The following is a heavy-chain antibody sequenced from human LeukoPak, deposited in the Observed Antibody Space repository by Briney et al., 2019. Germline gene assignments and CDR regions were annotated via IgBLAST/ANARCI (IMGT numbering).Heavy chain of an antibody. CDR1: GFTFSSYS. Sequence: GGSLRLSCAASGFTFSSYSMNWVRQAPGKGLEWVSSISSSSSYIYYADSVKGRFTISRDNAKNSLYLQMNSLRAEDTAVYYCARDSSRVEYGDYNDDYWGQGTLVTVSS. CDR2: ISSSSSYI. D-gene: IGHD4-17*01. CDR3: ARDSSRVEYGDYNDDY. J-gene: IGHJ4*02. V-gene: IGHV3-21*01.